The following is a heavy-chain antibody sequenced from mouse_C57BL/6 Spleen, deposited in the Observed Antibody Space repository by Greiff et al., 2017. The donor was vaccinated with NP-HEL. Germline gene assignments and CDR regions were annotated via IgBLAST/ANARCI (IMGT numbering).Heavy chain of an antibody. CDR1: GFTFTDYY. J-gene: IGHJ4*01. Sequence: EVQVVESGGGLVQPGGSLSLSCAASGFTFTDYYMSWVRQPPGKALEWLGFIRNKANGYTTEYSASVKGRFTISRDNSQSILYLQMNALRAEDSATYYCARYYYGDAMDYWGQGTSVTVSS. D-gene: IGHD1-1*01. V-gene: IGHV7-3*01. CDR2: IRNKANGYTT. CDR3: ARYYYGDAMDY.